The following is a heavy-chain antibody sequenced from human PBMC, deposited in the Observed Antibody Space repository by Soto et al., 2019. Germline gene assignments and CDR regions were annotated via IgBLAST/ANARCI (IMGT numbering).Heavy chain of an antibody. CDR3: ARRYGSCFDD. CDR1: GGSISSYY. J-gene: IGHJ4*02. D-gene: IGHD5-18*01. Sequence: QVQLQESGAGLVKPSETLSLTCTVSGGSISSYYWSWIRQPPGKGLEWIGYIYYSGSINYNPSLKGRVTISVDTSKNELSLKMNSVTAADPAVYYCARRYGSCFDDWGQGTLVTLSS. CDR2: IYYSGSI. V-gene: IGHV4-59*08.